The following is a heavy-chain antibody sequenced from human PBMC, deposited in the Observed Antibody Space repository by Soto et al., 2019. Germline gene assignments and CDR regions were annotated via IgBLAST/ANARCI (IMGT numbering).Heavy chain of an antibody. CDR1: GGSVSNKTYY. CDR2: VYYSGTT. Sequence: SETLSLTCSVSGGSVSNKTYYWSRIRQPPGKRLEWIGYVYYSGTTNYNPSLKSRVTISVDLSKNQFSLRLSSVTTADTALYYCARTTAVPNTLRSRYFFDYWGQGTLVTVSS. CDR3: ARTTAVPNTLRSRYFFDY. D-gene: IGHD4-17*01. J-gene: IGHJ4*02. V-gene: IGHV4-61*01.